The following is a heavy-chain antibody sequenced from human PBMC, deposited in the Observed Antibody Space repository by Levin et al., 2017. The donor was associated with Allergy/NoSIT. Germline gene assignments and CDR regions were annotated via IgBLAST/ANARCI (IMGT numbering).Heavy chain of an antibody. D-gene: IGHD5-18*01. CDR1: GFTFSSYS. CDR3: AGPLGLRRDAFDI. CDR2: ISSSSSYI. V-gene: IGHV3-21*01. Sequence: GGSLRLSCAASGFTFSSYSMNWVRQAPGKGLEWVSSISSSSSYIYYADSVKGRFTISRDNAKNSLYLQMNSLRAEDTAVYYCAGPLGLRRDAFDIWGQGTMVTVSS. J-gene: IGHJ3*02.